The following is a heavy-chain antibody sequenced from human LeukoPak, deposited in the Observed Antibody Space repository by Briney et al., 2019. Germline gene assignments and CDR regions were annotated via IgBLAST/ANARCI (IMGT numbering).Heavy chain of an antibody. CDR2: IRSKAYGGTT. J-gene: IGHJ6*03. CDR1: GFTFGDYA. V-gene: IGHV3-49*04. D-gene: IGHD2-2*01. Sequence: GGSLRLSCTASGFTFGDYAMSWVRQAPGKGLEWVGFIRSKAYGGTTEYAASVKGRFTISRDDSKSIAYLQMNSLKTEDTAVYYCTRDADKIVVGAGRSYYYYYMDVWGKGTTVTVSS. CDR3: TRDADKIVVGAGRSYYYYYMDV.